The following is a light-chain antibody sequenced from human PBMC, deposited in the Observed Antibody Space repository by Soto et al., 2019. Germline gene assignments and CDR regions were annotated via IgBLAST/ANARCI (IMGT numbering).Light chain of an antibody. CDR2: AAS. CDR1: QGISSY. J-gene: IGKJ5*01. V-gene: IGKV1-8*01. Sequence: SPMAESPSSDARRVGKGFTITWRASQGISSYLACYPQKPGKAPKLLIYAASTLQSGLPSRFSRSGSGTAFTLTIRSPQSDDSPTHHRHQYYTSPHTFGQGTRLEIK. CDR3: HQYYTSPHT.